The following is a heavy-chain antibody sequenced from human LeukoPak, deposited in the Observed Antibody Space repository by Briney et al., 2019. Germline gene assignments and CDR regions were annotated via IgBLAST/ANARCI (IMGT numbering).Heavy chain of an antibody. V-gene: IGHV3-48*03. Sequence: PGGSLRLSCAASGFTFSSYEMNWVRQAPGKGLEWVSYISSSGGAIYYADSVKGRFTISRDNAKNSLYLQMNSLRAEDTAVYYCARVLPFGAFGVVIPNWFDPWGQGTLVTVSS. J-gene: IGHJ5*02. CDR3: ARVLPFGAFGVVIPNWFDP. D-gene: IGHD3-3*01. CDR1: GFTFSSYE. CDR2: ISSSGGAI.